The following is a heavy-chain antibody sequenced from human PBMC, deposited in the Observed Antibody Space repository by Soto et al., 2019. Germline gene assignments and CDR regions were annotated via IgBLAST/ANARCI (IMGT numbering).Heavy chain of an antibody. Sequence: TSYLMGRVNKMPGKGMEWMGIIYPGDSDTRYSPSFQGQVTISADKSISTAYLQWSSLKASDTAMYYCARQGRALGGMDVWGQGTTVTVSS. J-gene: IGHJ6*02. CDR2: IYPGDSDT. D-gene: IGHD3-10*01. CDR3: ARQGRALGGMDV. CDR1: TSYL. V-gene: IGHV5-51*07.